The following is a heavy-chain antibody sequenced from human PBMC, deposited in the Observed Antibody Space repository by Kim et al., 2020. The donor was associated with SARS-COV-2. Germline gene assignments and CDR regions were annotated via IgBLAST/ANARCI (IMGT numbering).Heavy chain of an antibody. Sequence: SETLSLTCAVYGGSFSSYYWSWIRQPPGKGLEWIGEINPSGSTNYNPSLKSRVTISVDTSKNQFSLKLSSVTAADTAVYYCARVPGQQLGNFYYYYYYG. V-gene: IGHV4-34*01. CDR3: ARVPGQQLGNFYYYYYYG. CDR2: INPSGST. D-gene: IGHD6-13*01. CDR1: GGSFSSYY. J-gene: IGHJ6*01.